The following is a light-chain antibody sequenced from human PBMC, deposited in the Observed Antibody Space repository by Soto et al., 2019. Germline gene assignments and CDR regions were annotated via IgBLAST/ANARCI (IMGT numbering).Light chain of an antibody. J-gene: IGKJ5*01. Sequence: EIVLTQSPGTLSLSPGERATLSCRASQSFSSSYLAWYQQKPGQAPRLLIYGASSRATGIPDRFSGNGSGTDFTLTISGLEPDDFAVYYCQQYGTSPITFGQGTRVEIK. CDR3: QQYGTSPIT. V-gene: IGKV3-20*01. CDR1: QSFSSSY. CDR2: GAS.